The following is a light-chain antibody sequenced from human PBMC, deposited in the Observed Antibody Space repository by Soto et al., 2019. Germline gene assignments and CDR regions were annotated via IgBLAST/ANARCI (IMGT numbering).Light chain of an antibody. J-gene: IGLJ2*01. CDR3: SSYTSSTVV. CDR2: DVS. Sequence: QSVLTQPASVSGSPGQSITISCTGTSSDVGGYNYVSWYQQHPGKAPKLMIYDVSNRPSGVSNRFSGSKSGNTASLTISGLQAEDEADYYCSSYTSSTVVXGGGTKLTVL. V-gene: IGLV2-14*01. CDR1: SSDVGGYNY.